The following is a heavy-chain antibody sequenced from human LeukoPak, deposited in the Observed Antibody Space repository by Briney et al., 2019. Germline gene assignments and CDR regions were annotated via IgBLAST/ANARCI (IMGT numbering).Heavy chain of an antibody. D-gene: IGHD5-12*01. CDR3: ARGAGYALDC. J-gene: IGHJ4*02. CDR2: IRNKADSYTA. Sequence: GGSLRLSCAASGFTFSDHYMDWVRQAPGKGLEWVGRIRNKADSYTADYAASVIGRFTISRDDSKNSLFLQMNSLKTEDTAVYYCARGAGYALDCWGQGTLVTVSS. CDR1: GFTFSDHY. V-gene: IGHV3-72*01.